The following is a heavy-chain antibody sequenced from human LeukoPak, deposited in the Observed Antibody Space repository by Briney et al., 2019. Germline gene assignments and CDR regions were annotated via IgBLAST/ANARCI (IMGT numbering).Heavy chain of an antibody. D-gene: IGHD3-10*01. CDR2: ISAYNGNT. J-gene: IGHJ4*02. Sequence: APVKVSCKASGYTFTSYGISWVRQAPGQGLEWMGWISAYNGNTNYAQKLQGRVTMTTDTSTSTAYMELRSLRSDDTAVYYCARGSQVYYGSGSAYYFDYWGQGTLVTVSS. V-gene: IGHV1-18*01. CDR3: ARGSQVYYGSGSAYYFDY. CDR1: GYTFTSYG.